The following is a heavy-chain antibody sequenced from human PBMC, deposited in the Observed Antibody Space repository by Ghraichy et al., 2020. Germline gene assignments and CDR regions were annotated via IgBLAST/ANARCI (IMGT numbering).Heavy chain of an antibody. Sequence: SQTLSLTCAISGDSVSSNSAAWNWIRQSPSRGLEWLGRTYYRSKWYNDYAVSVKSRITINPDTSKNQFSLQLNSVTPEDTAVYYCARENNRPVGYDSSGYYYGPLEKRPGELDYWGQGTLVTVSS. CDR1: GDSVSSNSAA. J-gene: IGHJ4*02. D-gene: IGHD3-22*01. CDR3: ARENNRPVGYDSSGYYYGPLEKRPGELDY. V-gene: IGHV6-1*01. CDR2: TYYRSKWYN.